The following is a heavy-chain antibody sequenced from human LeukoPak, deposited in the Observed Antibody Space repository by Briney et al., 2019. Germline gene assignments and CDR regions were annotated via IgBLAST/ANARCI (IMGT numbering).Heavy chain of an antibody. CDR2: ISGSGGST. Sequence: PGRSLRLSCAASGFTFSSYAMSWVRQAPGKGLEWVSAISGSGGSTYYADSVKGRFTISRDNSKNTLYVQMNSLRAEDTAIYYCAKVRVGNLYPFASWGQGTLVTASS. J-gene: IGHJ5*02. V-gene: IGHV3-23*01. CDR3: AKVRVGNLYPFAS. D-gene: IGHD2-2*02. CDR1: GFTFSSYA.